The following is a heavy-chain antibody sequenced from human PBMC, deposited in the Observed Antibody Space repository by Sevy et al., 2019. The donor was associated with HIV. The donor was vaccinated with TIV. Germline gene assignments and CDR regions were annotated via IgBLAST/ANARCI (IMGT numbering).Heavy chain of an antibody. CDR3: AREGPRYCSGGSCFEDAFDI. CDR2: IWYDGSNK. Sequence: GGYLRLSCAASGFTFSSYGMHWVRQAPGKGLEWVAVIWYDGSNKYYADSVKGRFTISRDNSKNTLYLQMNSLRAEDTAVYYCAREGPRYCSGGSCFEDAFDIWGQGTMVTVSS. J-gene: IGHJ3*02. D-gene: IGHD2-15*01. V-gene: IGHV3-33*01. CDR1: GFTFSSYG.